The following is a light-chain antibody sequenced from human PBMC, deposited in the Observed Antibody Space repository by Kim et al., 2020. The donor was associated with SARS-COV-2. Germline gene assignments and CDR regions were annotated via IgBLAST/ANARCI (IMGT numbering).Light chain of an antibody. CDR3: QSFDSSTWV. CDR2: EDD. CDR1: SGTIASNF. J-gene: IGLJ3*02. V-gene: IGLV6-57*01. Sequence: GKTVTIACTPDSGTIASNFVQWCQQRPGSSPTTVIFEDDRRPSGVPDRFSGSVDVSSNSASLTISGLKTEDEADYYCQSFDSSTWVFGGGTQLTVL.